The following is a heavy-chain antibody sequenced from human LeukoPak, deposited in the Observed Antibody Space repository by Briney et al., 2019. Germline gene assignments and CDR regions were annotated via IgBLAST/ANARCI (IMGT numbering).Heavy chain of an antibody. J-gene: IGHJ4*02. CDR3: ARVYSGSYNY. CDR1: GGSFSGYY. CDR2: INHSGST. V-gene: IGHV4-34*01. Sequence: PSETLSLTCAVYGGSFSGYYWSWIRQPPGKGLEWIGEINHSGSTNYNPSLKSRVTISVDTSKDKFSLKLSSVTAADTAVYYCARVYSGSYNYWGQGTLVTVSS. D-gene: IGHD1-26*01.